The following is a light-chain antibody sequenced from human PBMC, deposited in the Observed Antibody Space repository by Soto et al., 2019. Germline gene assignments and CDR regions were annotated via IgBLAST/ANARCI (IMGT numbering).Light chain of an antibody. CDR3: QQYGRSSVT. CDR1: KRVRNTY. J-gene: IGKJ3*01. Sequence: TVLTQAPCSLCFPQAESATLSCRATKRVRNTYLAWYQQKPGQAPRLLIYDASSRATGIPDRFSGSGSGTDFTLTLSRLEPEDFAVYYCQQYGRSSVTFGPGTKVDIK. CDR2: DAS. V-gene: IGKV3-20*01.